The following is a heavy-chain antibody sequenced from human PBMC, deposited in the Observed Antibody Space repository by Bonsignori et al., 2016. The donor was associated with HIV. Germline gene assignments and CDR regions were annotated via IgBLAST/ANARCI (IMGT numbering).Heavy chain of an antibody. CDR2: INHSGST. CDR3: ARRGVSTQGVWGFDY. V-gene: IGHV4-34*01. Sequence: PGKGLEWIGEINHSGSTNYNPSLKSRVTISVDTSKNQFSLKLSSVTAADTAVYYCARRGVSTQGVWGFDYWGQGTLVTVSS. D-gene: IGHD2/OR15-2a*01. J-gene: IGHJ4*02.